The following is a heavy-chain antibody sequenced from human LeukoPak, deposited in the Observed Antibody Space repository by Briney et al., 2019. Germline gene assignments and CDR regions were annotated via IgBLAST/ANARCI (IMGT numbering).Heavy chain of an antibody. J-gene: IGHJ4*02. V-gene: IGHV3-23*01. CDR3: ASGREGARPGFDY. CDR1: GFTFSSYA. Sequence: GGSLRLSCAASGFTFSSYAMSWVRQAPGKGLEWASAISSSGGTTYYADSVKGRFTISRDTSKNTVYLQRRRLRAKDTAVYYCASGREGARPGFDYWGQGTLVTVSS. D-gene: IGHD1-26*01. CDR2: ISSSGGTT.